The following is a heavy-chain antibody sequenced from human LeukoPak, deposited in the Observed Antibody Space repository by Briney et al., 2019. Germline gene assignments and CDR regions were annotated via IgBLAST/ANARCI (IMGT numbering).Heavy chain of an antibody. CDR2: IIPISGTA. D-gene: IGHD2-2*01. Sequence: GASVKVSCKASGGTFSSYAISWVRQAPGQGLEWMGGIIPISGTANYAQKFQGRVTITADESTSTAYMELSSLRSEDTAVYYCAIIPAAMPRYYYYGMDVWGKGTTVTVSS. V-gene: IGHV1-69*13. J-gene: IGHJ6*04. CDR3: AIIPAAMPRYYYYGMDV. CDR1: GGTFSSYA.